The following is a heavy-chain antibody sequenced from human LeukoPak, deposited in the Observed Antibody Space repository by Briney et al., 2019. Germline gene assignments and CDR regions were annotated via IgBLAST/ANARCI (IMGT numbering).Heavy chain of an antibody. V-gene: IGHV3-74*01. J-gene: IGHJ4*02. CDR3: ARTHGTLTGTGFDY. Sequence: GGSLRLSCAASGFTFSSNWMHWVRQGPGKGLVWVSRINPDGSRTDYAESVKGRFTISRDNAKNTLSLEMNSLRAEDTAVYYCARTHGTLTGTGFDYWGQGTLVTVSS. D-gene: IGHD1-20*01. CDR1: GFTFSSNW. CDR2: INPDGSRT.